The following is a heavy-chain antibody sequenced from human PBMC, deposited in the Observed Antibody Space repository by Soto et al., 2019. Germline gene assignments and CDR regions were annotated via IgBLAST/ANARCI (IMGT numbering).Heavy chain of an antibody. Sequence: GGSLRLSCEASGFSFSDYYMSWIRQAPGKGLEWLSYIGTSGRTTFYPDSVKGRFTVSRDNAKKSVFLQMSSLRAEDTAVYYCGRAQDGHNAFDIWGPGTMVTVSS. V-gene: IGHV3-11*01. CDR3: GRAQDGHNAFDI. CDR2: IGTSGRTT. CDR1: GFSFSDYY. J-gene: IGHJ3*02.